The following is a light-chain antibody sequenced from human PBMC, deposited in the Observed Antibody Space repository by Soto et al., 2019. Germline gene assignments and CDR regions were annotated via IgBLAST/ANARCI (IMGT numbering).Light chain of an antibody. CDR3: QQSYTTSRT. CDR2: TSS. CDR1: QSISTY. V-gene: IGKV1-39*01. Sequence: DLQMTQSPSSLSASVGERVTITCRTSQSISTYLNWYQHKPGKAPNLLIYTSSSLHSGVPSRFSGSGSGTDFPLTISILQPEDFASYYCQQSYTTSRTFGQGTKVEIK. J-gene: IGKJ1*01.